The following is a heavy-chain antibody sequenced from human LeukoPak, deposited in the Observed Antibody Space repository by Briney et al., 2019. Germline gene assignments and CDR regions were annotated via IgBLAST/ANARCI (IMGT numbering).Heavy chain of an antibody. J-gene: IGHJ4*02. D-gene: IGHD6-13*01. CDR3: ARDARQQLVERFDY. CDR2: IYSGGST. Sequence: GGSLRLSCAASGFTVSSNYMSWVRQAPGKGLEWVSVIYSGGSTYYADSVKGRFTISRDNAKNSLYLQMNSLRAEDTAVYYCARDARQQLVERFDYWGQGTLVTVSS. CDR1: GFTVSSNY. V-gene: IGHV3-53*01.